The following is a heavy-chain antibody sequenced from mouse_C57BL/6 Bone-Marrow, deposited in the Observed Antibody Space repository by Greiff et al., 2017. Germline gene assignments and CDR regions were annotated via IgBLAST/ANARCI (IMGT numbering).Heavy chain of an antibody. Sequence: EVKLMESGGDLVKPGGSLKLSCAASGFTFSSYGMSWVRQTPDKRLEWVATISSGGSYTYYPDSVKGRFTISRDNAKNTLYLQMSSLKSEDTAMYYCARHEGVLWLWYFDVWGTGTTVTVSS. CDR1: GFTFSSYG. V-gene: IGHV5-6*01. J-gene: IGHJ1*03. CDR3: ARHEGVLWLWYFDV. D-gene: IGHD1-2*01. CDR2: ISSGGSYT.